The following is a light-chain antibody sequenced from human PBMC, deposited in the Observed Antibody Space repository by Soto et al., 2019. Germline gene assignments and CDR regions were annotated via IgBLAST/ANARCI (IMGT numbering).Light chain of an antibody. V-gene: IGLV2-14*01. J-gene: IGLJ1*01. CDR3: SSYRTGGSYV. CDR1: SSDVGGYNS. CDR2: DVT. Sequence: QSALTQPASVSGSPGLSIAISCTGTSSDVGGYNSVSWYQQYPGKAPKLVIYDVTSRPSGVSNRFSGSKSGNTASLTISGLQAEDEGDYYCSSYRTGGSYVFGTGTKLTVL.